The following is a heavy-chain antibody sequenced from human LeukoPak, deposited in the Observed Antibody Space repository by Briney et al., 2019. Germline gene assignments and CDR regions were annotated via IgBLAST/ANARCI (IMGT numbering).Heavy chain of an antibody. V-gene: IGHV3-7*05. J-gene: IGHJ4*02. CDR3: GRYLYESSIWDY. CDR2: IKEDGSEK. Sequence: PGGSLRLSCAASGFTFSRYWMSWVRQAPGKGLEWVANIKEDGSEKYYVDSVKGRFTISRDNAKNSLYLQMNSLRAEDTAVYYWGRYLYESSIWDYGGRETLVTVSS. D-gene: IGHD3-22*01. CDR1: GFTFSRYW.